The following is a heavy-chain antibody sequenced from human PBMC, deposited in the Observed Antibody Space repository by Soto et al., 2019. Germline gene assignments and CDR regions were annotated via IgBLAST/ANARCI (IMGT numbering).Heavy chain of an antibody. CDR1: GFTFSSYA. CDR2: ISGSGGST. D-gene: IGHD3-22*01. CDR3: AKDEGYYYDSSGYGGYYFDY. V-gene: IGHV3-23*01. Sequence: EVQLLESGGGLVQPGGSLRLSCAASGFTFSSYAMSWVRQAPGKGLEWVSAISGSGGSTYYADSVKGRFTISRDNSKNTLYLQMNSLRAEDTAVYYCAKDEGYYYDSSGYGGYYFDYWGQGTLVTVSS. J-gene: IGHJ4*02.